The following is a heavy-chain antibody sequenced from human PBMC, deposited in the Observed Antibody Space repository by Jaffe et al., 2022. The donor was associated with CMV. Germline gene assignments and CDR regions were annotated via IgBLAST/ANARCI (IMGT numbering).Heavy chain of an antibody. V-gene: IGHV3-74*01. Sequence: EVQLVESGGGLVQPGGSLRLSCAASGFTFSSYWMHWVRQAPGKGLVWVSRINSDGSSTSYADSVKGRFTISRDNAKNTLYLQMNSLRAEDTAVYYCARDGLVRGVRGAEDKDYWGQGTLVTVSS. D-gene: IGHD3-10*01. CDR1: GFTFSSYW. CDR3: ARDGLVRGVRGAEDKDY. CDR2: INSDGSST. J-gene: IGHJ4*02.